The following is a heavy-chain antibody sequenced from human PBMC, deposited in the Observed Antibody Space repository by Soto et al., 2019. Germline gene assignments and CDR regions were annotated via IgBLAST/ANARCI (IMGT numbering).Heavy chain of an antibody. Sequence: PGGSLRLSCAASGFTFSSYAMHWVRQAPGKGLEWVAVISYDGSNKYYADPVKGRFTISRDNSKNTLYLQMNSLRAEDTAVYYCARDLLITIFGVATPRYYYYGMDVWGQGTTVTVSS. CDR3: ARDLLITIFGVATPRYYYYGMDV. J-gene: IGHJ6*02. D-gene: IGHD3-3*01. V-gene: IGHV3-30-3*01. CDR1: GFTFSSYA. CDR2: ISYDGSNK.